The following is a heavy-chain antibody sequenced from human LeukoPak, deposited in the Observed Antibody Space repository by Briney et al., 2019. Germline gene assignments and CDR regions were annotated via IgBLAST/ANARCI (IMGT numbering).Heavy chain of an antibody. Sequence: GGSLRLSCAASGFIFDDYAMHWVRQAPGKGLEWVSGISWNSGSIGYADSVRGRFTISRDNAKNYLYLQMNSLRAEDTALYYCAKDIGSSIAARPALNWFDRWGQGTLVTVSS. D-gene: IGHD6-6*01. V-gene: IGHV3-9*01. CDR2: ISWNSGSI. CDR1: GFIFDDYA. J-gene: IGHJ5*02. CDR3: AKDIGSSIAARPALNWFDR.